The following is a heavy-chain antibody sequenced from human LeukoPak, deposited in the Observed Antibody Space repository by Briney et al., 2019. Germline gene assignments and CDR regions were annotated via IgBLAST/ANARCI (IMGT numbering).Heavy chain of an antibody. V-gene: IGHV3-23*01. Sequence: GGSLRLSCAASGFTFSNYGMSWVRQAPGKGLEWVSSITVNGDDTRSADSVKGRFIISRDNSKNTLFLQMNSLRAEDTAVYYCARAGGSTVSHSDYWGQGTLVTVSS. CDR2: ITVNGDDT. J-gene: IGHJ4*02. CDR3: ARAGGSTVSHSDY. D-gene: IGHD4-17*01. CDR1: GFTFSNYG.